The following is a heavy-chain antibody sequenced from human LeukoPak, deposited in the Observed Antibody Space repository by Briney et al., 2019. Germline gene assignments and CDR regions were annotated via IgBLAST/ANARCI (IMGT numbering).Heavy chain of an antibody. D-gene: IGHD5-18*01. CDR3: ARLAAMAQDFDY. CDR2: IYYSGST. J-gene: IGHJ4*02. CDR1: GGSISSSSYY. Sequence: KPSETLSLTCTVSGGSISSSSYYWGWIRQPPGKGLEWVVCIYYSGSTYYNPSLKSRVTISVDTSKNQFSLKLSSVTAADTAVYYCARLAAMAQDFDYWGQGTLVTVSS. V-gene: IGHV4-39*01.